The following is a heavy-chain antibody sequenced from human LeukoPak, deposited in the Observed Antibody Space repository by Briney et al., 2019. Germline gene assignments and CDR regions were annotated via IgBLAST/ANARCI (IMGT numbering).Heavy chain of an antibody. J-gene: IGHJ6*03. CDR1: GGSLSGNY. V-gene: IGHV4-34*01. CDR3: VGESDDYSYMDV. CDR2: INHSGST. D-gene: IGHD3-16*01. Sequence: SETLSLTCAVYGGSLSGNYWRWIRQPPGKGLEWIGEINHSGSTNYNPSLRSRVTISVDMSKEQFALNLRSVTAADTAVYYWVGESDDYSYMDVWGEGTTVTVSS.